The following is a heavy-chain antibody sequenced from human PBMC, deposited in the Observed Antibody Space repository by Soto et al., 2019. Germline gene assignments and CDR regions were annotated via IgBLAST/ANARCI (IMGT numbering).Heavy chain of an antibody. Sequence: GGSLRLSCAASGFTLSSYSMNWVRQAPGKGLEWVSSISSSSSYIYYADPVKGRFTISRDNAKNSLYLQMNSLRAEDTAVYYCARGDSVVVVAATTPYYYYGMDVWGQGTTVTVSS. CDR1: GFTLSSYS. V-gene: IGHV3-21*01. CDR3: ARGDSVVVVAATTPYYYYGMDV. J-gene: IGHJ6*02. CDR2: ISSSSSYI. D-gene: IGHD2-15*01.